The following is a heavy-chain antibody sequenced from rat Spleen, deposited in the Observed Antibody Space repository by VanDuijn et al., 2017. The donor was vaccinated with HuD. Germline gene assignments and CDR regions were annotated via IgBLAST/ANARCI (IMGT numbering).Heavy chain of an antibody. V-gene: IGHV5-31*01. CDR2: ITNTGGST. Sequence: EVQLVESGGGLVQPGRSLKLSCVASGFTFNNYWMTWIRQAPGKGLEWVASITNTGGSTYYPDSVKGRFTISRDNTKNTLYLQMDNLRSEDTATYHCARAGYLRDWYLDFWGPGTMVTVPS. CDR1: GFTFNNYW. D-gene: IGHD2-2*01. J-gene: IGHJ1*01. CDR3: ARAGYLRDWYLDF.